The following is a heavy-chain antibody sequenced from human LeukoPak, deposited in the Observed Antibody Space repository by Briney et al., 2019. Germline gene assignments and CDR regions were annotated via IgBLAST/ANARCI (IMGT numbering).Heavy chain of an antibody. Sequence: GGSLRLSCAASGFTFDDYAMHWVRQAPGKGLEWVSGISWNSGSIGYADSVEGRFTISRDNAKNSLYLQMNSLRAEDTALYYCAKGRFYDILTGCYFDYWGQGTLVTVSS. CDR2: ISWNSGSI. V-gene: IGHV3-9*01. CDR1: GFTFDDYA. CDR3: AKGRFYDILTGCYFDY. J-gene: IGHJ4*02. D-gene: IGHD3-9*01.